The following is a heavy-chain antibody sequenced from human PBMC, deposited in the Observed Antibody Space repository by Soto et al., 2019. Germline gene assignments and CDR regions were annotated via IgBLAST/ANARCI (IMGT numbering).Heavy chain of an antibody. V-gene: IGHV5-51*01. CDR1: GYSFTSYW. Sequence: SCKGSGYSFTSYWIGWVRQMPGKGLEWMGIIYPGDSGTRYSPSFQGQVTISADKSISTAYLQWSSLKASDTAMYYCARRGATVVTAYYYYGMDVWGQGTTVTVSS. J-gene: IGHJ6*02. D-gene: IGHD1-26*01. CDR2: IYPGDSGT. CDR3: ARRGATVVTAYYYYGMDV.